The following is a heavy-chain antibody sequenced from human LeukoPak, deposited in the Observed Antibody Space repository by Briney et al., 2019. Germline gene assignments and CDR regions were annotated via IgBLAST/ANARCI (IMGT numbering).Heavy chain of an antibody. CDR2: ISGSGGST. Sequence: PGGSLRLSCAASGFTFSSYAMSWVRQAPGKGLEWVSAISGSGGSTYYADSVKGRFTISRDNSKNTLYLQMNSLRAEDTAVYYCANEKRGYSSGCPLDYWGQGTLVTVSS. V-gene: IGHV3-23*01. CDR1: GFTFSSYA. D-gene: IGHD6-19*01. CDR3: ANEKRGYSSGCPLDY. J-gene: IGHJ4*02.